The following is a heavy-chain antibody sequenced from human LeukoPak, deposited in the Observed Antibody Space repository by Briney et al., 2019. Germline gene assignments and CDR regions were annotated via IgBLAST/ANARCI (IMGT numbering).Heavy chain of an antibody. V-gene: IGHV4-34*01. CDR2: ISHSGST. Sequence: SETLSLTCAVYGGSFSGYYWSWIRQPPGKGLEWIGEISHSGSTNYNPSLKSRVTISVDTSKNQFSLKLSSVTAADTAVYYCARVLRYFDWLALGWFDPWGQGTLVTVSS. CDR1: GGSFSGYY. J-gene: IGHJ5*02. D-gene: IGHD3-9*01. CDR3: ARVLRYFDWLALGWFDP.